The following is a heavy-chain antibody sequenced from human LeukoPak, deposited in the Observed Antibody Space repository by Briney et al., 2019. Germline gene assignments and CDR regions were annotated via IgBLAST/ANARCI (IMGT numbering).Heavy chain of an antibody. D-gene: IGHD2/OR15-2a*01. Sequence: ASVKVSCKTSGYTFTAYYMQWVRQAPGQGLEWMGWLNPNSGATKYAQKFQGRVTMTRDTSINTAYMELSRLTSDDTAVYYCARYRCKTTSGCEDTDAFDTWGQGTMVTVYS. CDR2: LNPNSGAT. CDR3: ARYRCKTTSGCEDTDAFDT. CDR1: GYTFTAYY. J-gene: IGHJ3*02. V-gene: IGHV1-2*02.